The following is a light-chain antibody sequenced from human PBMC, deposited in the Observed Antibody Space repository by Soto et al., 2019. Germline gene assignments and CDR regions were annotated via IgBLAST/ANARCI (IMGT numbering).Light chain of an antibody. Sequence: QSALTQPASVSGSPGQSITISCTASSSDVGSSNLVSWYQQNPGKAPKVMIYEGSKRPSGVSNRFSGSKSGNTASLTISGLQSEDEADYYCSSYTSSSTYVFGTGTKVTVL. CDR3: SSYTSSSTYV. CDR2: EGS. J-gene: IGLJ1*01. CDR1: SSDVGSSNL. V-gene: IGLV2-14*02.